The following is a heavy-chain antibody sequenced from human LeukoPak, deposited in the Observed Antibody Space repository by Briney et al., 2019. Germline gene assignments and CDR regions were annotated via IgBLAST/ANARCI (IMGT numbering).Heavy chain of an antibody. J-gene: IGHJ4*02. D-gene: IGHD7-27*01. V-gene: IGHV4-4*07. CDR2: IYTSGST. CDR1: GGSISSYY. CDR3: ASGEDWGSFDY. Sequence: SETLSLTCTVSGGSISSYYWSWIRQPAGKGLEWIGRIYTSGSTNYNPSLKSRVTMSVDTSKIQFSLKLSSVTAADTAVYYCASGEDWGSFDYWGQGTLVTVSS.